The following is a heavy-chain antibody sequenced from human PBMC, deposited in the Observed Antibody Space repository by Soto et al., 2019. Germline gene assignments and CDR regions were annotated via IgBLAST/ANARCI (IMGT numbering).Heavy chain of an antibody. Sequence: SETRSHTCAVSGGAIGSSNWWSWVRQPPGKGLEWIGEIYHSGSTSYNPSLKSRVSISVDKSKNQFSLNLSSVTAADTAVYYCVRYYSGDHPFEHWG. D-gene: IGHD2-21*02. CDR1: GGAIGSSNW. J-gene: IGHJ4*01. CDR2: IYHSGST. CDR3: VRYYSGDHPFEH. V-gene: IGHV4-4*02.